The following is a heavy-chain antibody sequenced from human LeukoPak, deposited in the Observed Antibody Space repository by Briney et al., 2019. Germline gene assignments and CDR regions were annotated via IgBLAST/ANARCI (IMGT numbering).Heavy chain of an antibody. CDR2: INSDGSST. CDR1: GFTFSSYS. Sequence: GGSLRLSCAASGFTFSSYSMNWVRHAPGKGLVWVSRINSDGSSTSYADSVKGRFTISRDNAKNTLYLQMNSLRAEDTAVYYCARGGYSGSYFDYWGQGTLVTVSS. J-gene: IGHJ4*02. V-gene: IGHV3-74*01. D-gene: IGHD1-26*01. CDR3: ARGGYSGSYFDY.